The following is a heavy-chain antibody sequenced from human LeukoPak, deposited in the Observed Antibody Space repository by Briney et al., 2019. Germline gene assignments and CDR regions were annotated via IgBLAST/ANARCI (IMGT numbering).Heavy chain of an antibody. V-gene: IGHV4-61*02. CDR3: ATGVHGIAAAGDYYFDY. Sequence: SETLSLTCTVSGGSIFSFSYYWSWIRQPAGKGLEWIGRMYSSGSTTYNPSLTGRVTISGDTSKNQFSLKLTSVTAADTAVYYCATGVHGIAAAGDYYFDYWGQGTLVTVSS. D-gene: IGHD6-13*01. J-gene: IGHJ4*02. CDR1: GGSIFSFSYY. CDR2: MYSSGST.